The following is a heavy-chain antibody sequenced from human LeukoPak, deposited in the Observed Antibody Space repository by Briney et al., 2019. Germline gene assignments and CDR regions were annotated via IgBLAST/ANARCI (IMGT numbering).Heavy chain of an antibody. Sequence: PSETLSLTCTVSGGSISSSSYYWGWIRQPPGKGLEWIGSIYYSGSTYYNPSLKSRVTISVDTSKNQFSLKPSSVTAADTAVYYCARRRESGYGVVYFDYWGQGTLVTVSS. CDR1: GGSISSSSYY. J-gene: IGHJ4*02. CDR3: ARRRESGYGVVYFDY. D-gene: IGHD5-12*01. CDR2: IYYSGST. V-gene: IGHV4-39*01.